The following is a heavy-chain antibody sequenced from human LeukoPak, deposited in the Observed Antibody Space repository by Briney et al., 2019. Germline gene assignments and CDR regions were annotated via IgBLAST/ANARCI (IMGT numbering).Heavy chain of an antibody. CDR3: ARDSGLTYYYDSSGYSDY. Sequence: GTSLGLSCAASGFTFSAHAMYWVRQAPGKGLEWVAVIWYDGSNKYYADSVKGRFTVSRDNAKNSLYLQMNSLRAEDTAVYYCARDSGLTYYYDSSGYSDYWGQGTLVTVSS. V-gene: IGHV3-33*07. CDR2: IWYDGSNK. CDR1: GFTFSAHA. D-gene: IGHD3-22*01. J-gene: IGHJ4*02.